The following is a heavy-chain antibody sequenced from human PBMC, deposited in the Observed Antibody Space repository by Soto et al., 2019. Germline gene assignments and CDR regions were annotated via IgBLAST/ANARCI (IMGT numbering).Heavy chain of an antibody. Sequence: GGSLRLSCAASGFTFSSYWMSWVRQAPGKGLEWVANIKQDGSEKYYVDSVKGRFTISRDNAKNSLYLQMNSLRAEDTAVDYCARGGDYGDYVSWFDPWGQGSLVTVSS. D-gene: IGHD4-17*01. J-gene: IGHJ5*02. V-gene: IGHV3-7*01. CDR1: GFTFSSYW. CDR2: IKQDGSEK. CDR3: ARGGDYGDYVSWFDP.